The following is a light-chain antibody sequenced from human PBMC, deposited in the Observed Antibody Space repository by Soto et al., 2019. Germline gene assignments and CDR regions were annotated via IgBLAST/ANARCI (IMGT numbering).Light chain of an antibody. Sequence: QSALTQPASVSGSPGQSIAISCTGTSGDVGSYNFVSWYQQHPGKAPRRMIYGVSARPPGGSKRFSGSKSGKAACLTISGLQAEDEADYYCSSYTSTSTPVFGGGTKVTVL. V-gene: IGLV2-14*01. CDR2: GVS. CDR1: SGDVGSYNF. CDR3: SSYTSTSTPV. J-gene: IGLJ2*01.